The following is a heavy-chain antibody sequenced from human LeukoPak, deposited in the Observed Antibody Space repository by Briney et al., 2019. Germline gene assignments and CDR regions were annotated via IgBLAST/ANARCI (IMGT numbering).Heavy chain of an antibody. D-gene: IGHD3-22*01. V-gene: IGHV3-7*01. Sequence: GGSLRLSCAASGFTFGTYWMTWVRQAPGKGLEWVASIKHDGSEKYYVDSVKGRFTISRDNAKNSLYLQMNSLRAEDTAVYYCARVRGSGYSIRGYYFDYWGQGTLVTVSS. CDR1: GFTFGTYW. CDR3: ARVRGSGYSIRGYYFDY. CDR2: IKHDGSEK. J-gene: IGHJ4*02.